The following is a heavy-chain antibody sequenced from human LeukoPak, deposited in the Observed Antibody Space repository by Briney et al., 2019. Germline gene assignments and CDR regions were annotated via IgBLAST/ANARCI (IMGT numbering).Heavy chain of an antibody. CDR3: AREAHTAMAEGAFDI. J-gene: IGHJ3*02. V-gene: IGHV1-46*01. D-gene: IGHD5-18*01. CDR1: GYTFTSYY. CDR2: INPSGGST. Sequence: ASVKVSCKASGYTFTSYYMHWVRQAPGQGLEWMGIINPSGGSTSYAQKFQGRVTMTRDTSTSTVYMELSSLRSEDTAVYYCAREAHTAMAEGAFDIWGQGTMVTVSS.